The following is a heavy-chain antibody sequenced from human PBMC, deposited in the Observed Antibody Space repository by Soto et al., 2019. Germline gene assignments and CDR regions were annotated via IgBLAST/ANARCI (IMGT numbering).Heavy chain of an antibody. V-gene: IGHV3-15*07. CDR1: GFTFNKAW. CDR2: IKDKVYGGTT. Sequence: PGGSLRLSCAASGFTFNKAWMDWVRQAPGKGLEWVGRIKDKVYGGTTYYAAPVKGRFTISRDDSKSTLYLQMNSLKIEDTALYYCATGTGSFDYWGQGTLVTVSS. J-gene: IGHJ4*02. D-gene: IGHD2-8*02. CDR3: ATGTGSFDY.